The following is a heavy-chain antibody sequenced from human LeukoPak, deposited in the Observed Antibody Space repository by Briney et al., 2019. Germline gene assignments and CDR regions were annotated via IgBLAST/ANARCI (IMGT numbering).Heavy chain of an antibody. V-gene: IGHV1-18*01. Sequence: GASVKVSCKASGYTFTSYGISWVRQAPGQGLEGMGWISAYNGNTNYAQKLQGRVTMTTDTSTSPAYMELRSLRSDDTAVYYCARDRGLRYFDYYYYGMDVWGQGTTVTVSS. CDR1: GYTFTSYG. CDR2: ISAYNGNT. D-gene: IGHD3-9*01. J-gene: IGHJ6*02. CDR3: ARDRGLRYFDYYYYGMDV.